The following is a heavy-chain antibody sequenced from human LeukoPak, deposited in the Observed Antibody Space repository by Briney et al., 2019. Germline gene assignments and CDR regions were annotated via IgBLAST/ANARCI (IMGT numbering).Heavy chain of an antibody. CDR1: GFTFSTFG. Sequence: GGSLRLSCAASGFTFSTFGFNWVRQAPGKGLEWVSSISHSSTYISYADSVKGRFTISRDNARNSLYLQMDSLRVEDTAVYYCARGYHYDSSVAYWGQGTLVTVSS. V-gene: IGHV3-21*01. CDR3: ARGYHYDSSVAY. D-gene: IGHD3-22*01. J-gene: IGHJ4*02. CDR2: ISHSSTYI.